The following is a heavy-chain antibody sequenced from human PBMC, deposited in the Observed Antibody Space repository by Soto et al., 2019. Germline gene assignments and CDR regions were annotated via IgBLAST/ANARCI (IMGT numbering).Heavy chain of an antibody. CDR1: GDSVSSNSAA. D-gene: IGHD2-2*01. J-gene: IGHJ6*02. CDR2: TYYRSKWYN. V-gene: IGHV6-1*01. Sequence: PSQTLSLTCAISGDSVSSNSAAWNWIRQSPSRGLEWLGRTYYRSKWYNDYAVSVKSRITINPDTSKNQFSLQLNSVTPADTAVYYCARVDSSIVVVPAASGMDVWGQGTTVTVSS. CDR3: ARVDSSIVVVPAASGMDV.